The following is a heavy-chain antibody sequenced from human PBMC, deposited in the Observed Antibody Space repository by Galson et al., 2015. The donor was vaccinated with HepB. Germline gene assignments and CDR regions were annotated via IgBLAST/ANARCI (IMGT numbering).Heavy chain of an antibody. V-gene: IGHV1-18*01. CDR1: GYTFSSFG. Sequence: SVTLSCKASGYTFSSFGVSWARQAPGQGLEWMGCICAYSGNINYAQKLQGRVTMTTDTSTSPAYMELRSLRSDDTAVYYCAREGGDYSKDYWGQGTLVTVSS. CDR2: ICAYSGNI. CDR3: AREGGDYSKDY. J-gene: IGHJ4*02. D-gene: IGHD4-11*01.